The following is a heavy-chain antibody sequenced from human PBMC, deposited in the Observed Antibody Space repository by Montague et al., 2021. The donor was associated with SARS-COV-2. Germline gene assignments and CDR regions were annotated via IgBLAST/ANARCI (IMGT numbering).Heavy chain of an antibody. CDR1: RLAFNGYA. Sequence: SLRLSCAASRLAFNGYAMHWVRQAPGKGLEWLTFISHDENNHRYADSVKGRFTISRDNSKNTLYLQMDSLRPEDTAVYYCAREGYRSGSFYIDYWGQGTLVTVSS. CDR3: AREGYRSGSFYIDY. J-gene: IGHJ4*01. D-gene: IGHD1-26*01. CDR2: ISHDENNH. V-gene: IGHV3-30*04.